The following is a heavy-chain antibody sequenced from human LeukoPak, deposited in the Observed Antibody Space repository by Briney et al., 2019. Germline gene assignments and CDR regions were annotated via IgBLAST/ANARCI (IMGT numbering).Heavy chain of an antibody. Sequence: GAFLRLCGAGSGIICSNHAIRCVRAAAGKRLRGFSISSSSDDYSYDADSIRARFTISRDNSKSTLYLQMNSRRGEDTAVYYCACGTLTGTYYFDYWGHGTLVTVSS. CDR3: ACGTLTGTYYFDY. V-gene: IGHV3-23*01. CDR2: SSSSDDYS. D-gene: IGHD3-9*01. CDR1: GIICSNHA. J-gene: IGHJ4*01.